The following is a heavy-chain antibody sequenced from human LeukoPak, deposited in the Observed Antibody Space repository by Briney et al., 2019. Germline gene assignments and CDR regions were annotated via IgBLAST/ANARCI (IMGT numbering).Heavy chain of an antibody. D-gene: IGHD4-17*01. J-gene: IGHJ4*02. V-gene: IGHV3-23*01. CDR1: GFTFSSYA. CDR2: ISGSGGST. Sequence: GGSLRLSCAASGFTFSSYAMSWVRQAPGKGLEWVSAISGSGGSTYYADSVKGRFTISRDNAKNTLYLQMNSLRAEDTAVYYCARRGTVTATSFDYWGQGTPVTVSS. CDR3: ARRGTVTATSFDY.